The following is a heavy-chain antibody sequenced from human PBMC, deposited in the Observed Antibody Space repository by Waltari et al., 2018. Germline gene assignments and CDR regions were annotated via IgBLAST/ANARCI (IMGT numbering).Heavy chain of an antibody. Sequence: QVQLVQSGSELKKPGASVKVSCKASGYTFTSYAMNWVRQAPGQGLEWMGWIKTNTGNPTYAQCVTGRFVFSLDTSVSTAYLQISSLKAEDTAVYYCARGDPYSSSSLPYYYYYYGMDVWGQGTTVTVSS. J-gene: IGHJ6*02. V-gene: IGHV7-4-1*02. CDR1: GYTFTSYA. CDR3: ARGDPYSSSSLPYYYYYYGMDV. D-gene: IGHD6-6*01. CDR2: IKTNTGNP.